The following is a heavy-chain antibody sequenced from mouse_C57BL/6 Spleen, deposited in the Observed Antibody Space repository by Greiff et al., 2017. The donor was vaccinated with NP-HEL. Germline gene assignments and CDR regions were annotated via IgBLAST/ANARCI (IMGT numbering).Heavy chain of an antibody. Sequence: EVQLQQSGPELVKPGASVKMSCKASGYTFTDYDMHWVKQSPGKSLEWIGYINPNNGGTSYNQKFKGKATLTVNKSSSTAYMELRSLTSEDSAVYYCECRDYYGSSYGLFDYWGQGTTLTVSS. CDR3: ECRDYYGSSYGLFDY. CDR2: INPNNGGT. V-gene: IGHV1-22*01. J-gene: IGHJ2*01. D-gene: IGHD1-1*01. CDR1: GYTFTDYD.